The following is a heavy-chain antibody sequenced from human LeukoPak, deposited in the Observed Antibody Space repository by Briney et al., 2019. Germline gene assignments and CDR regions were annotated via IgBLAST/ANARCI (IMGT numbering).Heavy chain of an antibody. D-gene: IGHD3-3*01. Sequence: SETLSLTCTVSGGSISSYYWSWIRQPPWKGLEWIGYIYYSGSTNYNPSLKSRVTISVDTSKNQFSLKLSSVTAADTAVYYCARAPPYDFWSGYTYYYYYMDVWGKGTTVTVSS. CDR3: ARAPPYDFWSGYTYYYYYMDV. CDR2: IYYSGST. CDR1: GGSISSYY. V-gene: IGHV4-59*01. J-gene: IGHJ6*03.